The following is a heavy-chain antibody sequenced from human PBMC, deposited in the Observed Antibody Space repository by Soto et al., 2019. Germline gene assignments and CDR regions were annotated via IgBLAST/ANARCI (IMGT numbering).Heavy chain of an antibody. J-gene: IGHJ6*02. V-gene: IGHV2-26*01. D-gene: IGHD3-3*01. CDR3: ARTETYYDFWSGYPYYYYGMDV. Sequence: LVNPTETLTLTCTVSGFSLSNARMGVSWIRQPPGKALEWLAHIFSNDEKSYSTSLKSRLTISKDTSKSQVVLTMTNMDPVDTATYYCARTETYYDFWSGYPYYYYGMDVWGQGTTVTVSS. CDR1: GFSLSNARMG. CDR2: IFSNDEK.